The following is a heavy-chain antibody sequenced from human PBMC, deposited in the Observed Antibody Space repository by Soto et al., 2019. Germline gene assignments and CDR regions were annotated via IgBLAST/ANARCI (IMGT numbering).Heavy chain of an antibody. CDR2: IYYSGST. Sequence: PSETLSLTCTVSGGSISSGDYYWSWIRQPPGKGLEWIGYIYYSGSTYYNPSLESRVTISVDTSKNQFSLKLSSVTAADTAVYYCARRGYSGYDYYYYYGMDVWGQGTTVTVSS. CDR3: ARRGYSGYDYYYYYGMDV. CDR1: GGSISSGDYY. J-gene: IGHJ6*02. D-gene: IGHD5-12*01. V-gene: IGHV4-30-4*01.